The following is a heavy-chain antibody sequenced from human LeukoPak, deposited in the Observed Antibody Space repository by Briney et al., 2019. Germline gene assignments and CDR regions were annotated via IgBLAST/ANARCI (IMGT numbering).Heavy chain of an antibody. Sequence: ASVTVSCKASGGTFSSYAISWVRQAPGQGLEWMGWINTATGDPMYAQGFTGRFVFSFDTSVSTAYLQIRSLKTEDTAVYYCARGYSGSYYGFDSWGQGTLVTVSS. D-gene: IGHD1-26*01. CDR3: ARGYSGSYYGFDS. V-gene: IGHV7-4-1*02. CDR1: GGTFSSYA. J-gene: IGHJ4*02. CDR2: INTATGDP.